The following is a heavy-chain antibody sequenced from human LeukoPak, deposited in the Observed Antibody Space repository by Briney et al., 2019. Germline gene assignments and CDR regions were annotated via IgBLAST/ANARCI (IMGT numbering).Heavy chain of an antibody. V-gene: IGHV4-59*08. CDR2: ISDIGSI. J-gene: IGHJ4*02. D-gene: IGHD3-3*01. CDR3: ARNVVTIFGVVMYYFDY. Sequence: SETLSLTCTVSGGSISSYYWSWIRQPPGKGLEWIAYISDIGSINYNPSLKSRVTISLDTSKNQFSLKLSSVTAADTAVYYCARNVVTIFGVVMYYFDYWGQGTLVTVSS. CDR1: GGSISSYY.